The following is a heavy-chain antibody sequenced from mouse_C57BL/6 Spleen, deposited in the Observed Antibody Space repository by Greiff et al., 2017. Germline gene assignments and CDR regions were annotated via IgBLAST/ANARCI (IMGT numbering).Heavy chain of an antibody. V-gene: IGHV1-42*01. CDR1: GYSFTGYY. D-gene: IGHD2-13*01. J-gene: IGHJ4*01. CDR2: INPSSGGT. CDR3: ARRDYGDYGDYAMDY. Sequence: EVQLQQSGPELVKPGASVKISCKASGYSFTGYYMNWVKQSPETSLEWIGEINPSSGGTTYNQKFKAKATLTVDKSSSTAYMQLKSLTSEDSAVYYWARRDYGDYGDYAMDYWGQGTAVTVSS.